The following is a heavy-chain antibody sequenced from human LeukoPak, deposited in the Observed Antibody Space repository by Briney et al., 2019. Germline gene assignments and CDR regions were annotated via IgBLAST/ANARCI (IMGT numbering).Heavy chain of an antibody. Sequence: GRSLRLSCGASGSXFSNYAIYWVRQAPGKGLEWVAVISYDGSNQYYADSVKGRFTISRDNSKNTLYLQMNSLRAEDTAVYYCARGGLGVDYYDSSGAFDYWGQGTLVTVSS. D-gene: IGHD3-22*01. J-gene: IGHJ4*02. CDR1: GSXFSNYA. V-gene: IGHV3-30-3*01. CDR3: ARGGLGVDYYDSSGAFDY. CDR2: ISYDGSNQ.